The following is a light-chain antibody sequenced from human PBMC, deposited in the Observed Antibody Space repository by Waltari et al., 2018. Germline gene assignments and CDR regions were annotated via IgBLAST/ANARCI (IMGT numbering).Light chain of an antibody. CDR2: EGS. Sequence: QSALTQPASVSGSPGQSITISCTGTSSDVGSYNLVSWYQQNPGKAPKLMIYEGSKRPSGVSNRFSGSKSGNTASLTISGLQAEDEADYFCSSYAGSSTLYVFGTGTKVTVL. CDR1: SSDVGSYNL. CDR3: SSYAGSSTLYV. V-gene: IGLV2-23*01. J-gene: IGLJ1*01.